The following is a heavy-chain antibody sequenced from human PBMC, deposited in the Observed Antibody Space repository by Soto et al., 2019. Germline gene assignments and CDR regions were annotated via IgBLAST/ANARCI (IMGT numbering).Heavy chain of an antibody. Sequence: ASVKVSCKASGYTFTSYGISWVRQAPGQGLEWMGWISAYNGNTNYAQKLQGRVTMTTDTSTSTAYMELRSLRSDDTAVYYCARELGRSLTGYCTFDYWGQGTLVTVSS. CDR2: ISAYNGNT. CDR1: GYTFTSYG. J-gene: IGHJ4*02. V-gene: IGHV1-18*01. CDR3: ARELGRSLTGYCTFDY. D-gene: IGHD3-9*01.